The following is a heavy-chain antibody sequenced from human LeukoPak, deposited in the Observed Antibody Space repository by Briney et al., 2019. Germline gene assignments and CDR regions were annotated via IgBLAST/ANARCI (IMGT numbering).Heavy chain of an antibody. D-gene: IGHD1-14*01. CDR1: VYTFTGYY. J-gene: IGHJ3*02. CDR3: LRPTTRGGDSFDI. Sequence: ASVTVSLKASVYTFTGYYMHWVRQPAGQGREWMGGINPNNGGRDKAQKFQDRVTITRDTHFRTADMWLRKRRVGEAAVYYCLRPTTRGGDSFDIWGQGTMVTVSS. CDR2: INPNNGGR. V-gene: IGHV1-2*02.